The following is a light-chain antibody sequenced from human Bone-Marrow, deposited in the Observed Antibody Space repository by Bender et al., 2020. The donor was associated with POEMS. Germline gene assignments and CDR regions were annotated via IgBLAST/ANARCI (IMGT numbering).Light chain of an antibody. CDR3: ASITSGSTLVA. CDR2: DVT. CDR1: SSDIGIYNH. J-gene: IGLJ2*01. Sequence: QSALTQPASVSGSPGQSITISCTGSSSDIGIYNHVSWYQQHPGKAPRLMIYDVTTRPSGVSNRFSGSKSGNTASLTISGLQAEGGADYPCASITSGSTLVAFGGGTKLSVL. V-gene: IGLV2-14*01.